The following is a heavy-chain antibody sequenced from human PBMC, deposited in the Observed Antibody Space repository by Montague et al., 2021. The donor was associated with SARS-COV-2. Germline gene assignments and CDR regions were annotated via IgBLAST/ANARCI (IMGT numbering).Heavy chain of an antibody. CDR3: ARLAPERHCSVATCSPI. D-gene: IGHD2-2*01. CDR1: GGSISHYY. V-gene: IGHV4-59*01. Sequence: SETLSLTCSVSGGSISHYYWTWFRQPPGKGLDWIGYAYYSGSTNYNPSFKSRVTISIDTSKNQFSLKVTSVTAADTAVYYCARLAPERHCSVATCSPIWGQGPLVSVSS. CDR2: AYYSGST. J-gene: IGHJ4*02.